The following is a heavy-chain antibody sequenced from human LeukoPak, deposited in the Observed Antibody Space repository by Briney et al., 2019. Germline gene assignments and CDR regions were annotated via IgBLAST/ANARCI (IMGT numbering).Heavy chain of an antibody. CDR3: ASFSSGWYPRFDP. CDR1: GGSISSSSYY. J-gene: IGHJ5*02. CDR2: IYYSGST. D-gene: IGHD6-19*01. V-gene: IGHV4-39*07. Sequence: SETLSLTCTVSGGSISSSSYYWGWIRQPPGKGLECIGSIYYSGSTYYNPSLKSRVTISVDTSKNQFSLKLSSVTAADTAVYYCASFSSGWYPRFDPWGQGTLVTVSS.